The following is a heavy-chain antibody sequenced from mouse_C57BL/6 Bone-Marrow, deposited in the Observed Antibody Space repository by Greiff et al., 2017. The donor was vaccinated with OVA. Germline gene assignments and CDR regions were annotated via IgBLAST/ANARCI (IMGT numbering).Heavy chain of an antibody. CDR1: GFNIKNTY. CDR2: IDPANGNT. CDR3: ARWGANWDVAWVAY. V-gene: IGHV14-3*01. J-gene: IGHJ3*01. D-gene: IGHD4-1*01. Sequence: EVQLVESVAELVRPGASVTLSCTASGFNIKNTYMHWVKQRPEQGLEWIGRIDPANGNTKYAPKFQGKATITADTSSNTAYLQLSSLTSEDTAIYYGARWGANWDVAWVAYWGQGTLVTVSA.